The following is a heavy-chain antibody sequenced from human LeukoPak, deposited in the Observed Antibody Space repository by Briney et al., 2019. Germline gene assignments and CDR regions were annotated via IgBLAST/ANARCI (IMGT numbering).Heavy chain of an antibody. CDR1: GDSVSRSDSY. Sequence: PSETLSLTCSVSGDSVSRSDSYWDWIRQPPGKGLEWIGTIYYSGRTYYSPSLKIRVTMSVDPSNNQFSLNLSSVTAADTALYYCARRRYYDGSGYLEWGQGTLLSVSS. V-gene: IGHV4-39*01. J-gene: IGHJ1*01. CDR3: ARRRYYDGSGYLE. CDR2: IYYSGRT. D-gene: IGHD3-22*01.